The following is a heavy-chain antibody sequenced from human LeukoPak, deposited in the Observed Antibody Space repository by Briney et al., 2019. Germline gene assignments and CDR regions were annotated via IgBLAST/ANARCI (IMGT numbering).Heavy chain of an antibody. V-gene: IGHV4-59*05. CDR3: ARQGITIFGVVTLPGALDY. CDR1: GGSISGYY. CDR2: IYYSGST. Sequence: SETLSLTCTVSGGSISGYYWNWIRQPPGKGLEWIGSIYYSGSTYYNPSLKSRVTISVDTSKNQFSLKLSSVTAADTAVYYCARQGITIFGVVTLPGALDYWAREPWSPSPQ. J-gene: IGHJ4*02. D-gene: IGHD3-3*01.